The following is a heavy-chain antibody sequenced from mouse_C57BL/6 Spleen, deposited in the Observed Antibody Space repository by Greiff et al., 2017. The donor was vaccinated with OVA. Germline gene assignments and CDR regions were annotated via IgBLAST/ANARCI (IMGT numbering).Heavy chain of an antibody. CDR2: INPNNGGT. J-gene: IGHJ1*03. V-gene: IGHV1-18*01. CDR1: GYTFTDYN. D-gene: IGHD1-1*01. CDR3: ARGRDYYGSSHWYFDV. Sequence: VQLQQSGPELVKPGASVKIPCKASGYTFTDYNMDWVKQSHGKSLEWIGDINPNNGGTIYNQKFKGKATLTVDKSSSTAYMELRSLTSEDTAVYYCARGRDYYGSSHWYFDVWGTGTTVTVSS.